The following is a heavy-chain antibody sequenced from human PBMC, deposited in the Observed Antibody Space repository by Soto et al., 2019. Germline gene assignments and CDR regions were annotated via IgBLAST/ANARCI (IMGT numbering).Heavy chain of an antibody. V-gene: IGHV4-59*01. D-gene: IGHD3-3*01. CDR1: GGSISTYY. CDR2: IYYNGRT. CDR3: ARDGSGYDFWSGPYFFDY. J-gene: IGHJ4*02. Sequence: SETLSLTCTVSGGSISTYYWSWIRQPPGKGLKWIGYIYYNGRTNYNPSHESRVTISLDTSKSQFSLKLSSVSAADTAVYYCARDGSGYDFWSGPYFFDYWGPGTLVTVSS.